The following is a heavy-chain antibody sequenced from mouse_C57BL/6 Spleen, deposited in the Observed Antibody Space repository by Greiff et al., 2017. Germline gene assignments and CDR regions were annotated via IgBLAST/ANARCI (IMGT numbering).Heavy chain of an antibody. J-gene: IGHJ4*01. Sequence: EVKLMESGGGLVKPGGSLKLSCAASGFTFSDDGMHWVRQAPEKGLEWVAYISSGSSTISYADTVKGRCTISRDNAMNTLYLQMTTLRFEDTAMYYCAWGNYLYYYAMDYWGQGTSVTVSS. CDR3: AWGNYLYYYAMDY. CDR1: GFTFSDDG. D-gene: IGHD2-1*01. V-gene: IGHV5-17*01. CDR2: ISSGSSTI.